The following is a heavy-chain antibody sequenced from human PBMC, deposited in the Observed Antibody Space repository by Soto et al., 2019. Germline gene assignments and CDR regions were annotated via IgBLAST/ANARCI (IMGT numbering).Heavy chain of an antibody. Sequence: PGGSLRLSCAASGFTFSNAWMSWVRQAPGKGLEWVGRIKSKTDGGTTDYAAPVKGRFTISRDDSKNTLYLQMNSLKTEDTAVYYCTTEQILGSSSSLAFVPWGQGTLVNVS. CDR2: IKSKTDGGTT. V-gene: IGHV3-15*01. CDR3: TTEQILGSSSSLAFVP. D-gene: IGHD6-6*01. CDR1: GFTFSNAW. J-gene: IGHJ5*02.